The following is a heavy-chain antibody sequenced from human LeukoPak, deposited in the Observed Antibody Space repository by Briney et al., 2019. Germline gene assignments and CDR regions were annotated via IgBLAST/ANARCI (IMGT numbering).Heavy chain of an antibody. V-gene: IGHV1-2*02. D-gene: IGHD4-17*01. J-gene: IGHJ6*03. CDR2: INPNSGGT. CDR1: GYTFTGYY. CDR3: ARNGDYLLNYYYYYMDV. Sequence: ASVKVSCKASGYTFTGYYMHWVRQAPGQGLEWMGWINPNSGGTNYAQKFQGRVTMTRDTSISTAYMELSSLRSDDTAVYYCARNGDYLLNYYYYYMDVWGKGTTVTVSS.